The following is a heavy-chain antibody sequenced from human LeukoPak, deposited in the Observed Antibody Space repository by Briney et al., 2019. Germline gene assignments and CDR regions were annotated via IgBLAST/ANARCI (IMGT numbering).Heavy chain of an antibody. Sequence: GGSLRLSCAASGFTVSGTYMSWVRQAPGKGPEWVSVIYSGGNTYYADSVKGRFTISRDNSKNTLYLQMNSLRGEDTAVYYCGRLKSDGYIIAYWGQGTLVTVSS. D-gene: IGHD3-16*01. CDR1: GFTVSGTY. CDR2: IYSGGNT. CDR3: GRLKSDGYIIAY. J-gene: IGHJ4*02. V-gene: IGHV3-53*01.